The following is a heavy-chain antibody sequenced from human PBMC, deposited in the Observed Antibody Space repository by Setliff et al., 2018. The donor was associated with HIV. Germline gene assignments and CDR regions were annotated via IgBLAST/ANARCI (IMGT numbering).Heavy chain of an antibody. CDR1: GYNFLNYW. CDR2: IDPVDSQT. CDR3: ARHRHTAAGTLDAFDI. V-gene: IGHV5-10-1*01. J-gene: IGHJ3*02. D-gene: IGHD6-13*01. Sequence: GESLKISCKGSGYNFLNYWISWVRQVPGKGLEWMGRIDPVDSQTTYTPSFQGHVAFSADKSISTAYLQWSTLKASDTAIYYCARHRHTAAGTLDAFDIWGQGTVVTVSS.